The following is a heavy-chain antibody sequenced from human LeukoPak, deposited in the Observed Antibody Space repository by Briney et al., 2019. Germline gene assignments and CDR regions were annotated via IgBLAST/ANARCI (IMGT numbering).Heavy chain of an antibody. CDR3: ARARWSSTGWFLGY. Sequence: GGSLRLSCAASGFTFGSYWMHWVRQAPGKGLVWVSRVNPQGSGTSYTDSVKGRFTISRDNAKDALHLRMDNLRVEDTAVYYCARARWSSTGWFLGYWGQGTLVTVSS. CDR1: GFTFGSYW. CDR2: VNPQGSGT. J-gene: IGHJ4*02. D-gene: IGHD6-19*01. V-gene: IGHV3-74*01.